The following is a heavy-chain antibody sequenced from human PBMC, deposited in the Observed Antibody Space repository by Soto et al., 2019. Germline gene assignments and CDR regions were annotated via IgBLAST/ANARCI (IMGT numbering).Heavy chain of an antibody. CDR2: MYYSGTT. D-gene: IGHD1-20*01. Sequence: PSETLSLTCTVSGGSISSTTYSWGWIRQPPGKGLEWSGSMYYSGTTYTNPSLQRRVTITVDTTNNQFSLKLTAMTAADTSAYYCARHGGELGIPGTMGNFDYWGQGSLVTVSS. J-gene: IGHJ4*02. CDR3: ARHGGELGIPGTMGNFDY. V-gene: IGHV4-39*01. CDR1: GGSISSTTYS.